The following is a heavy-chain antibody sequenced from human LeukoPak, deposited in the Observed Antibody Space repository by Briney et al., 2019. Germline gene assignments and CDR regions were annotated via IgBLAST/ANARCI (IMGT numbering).Heavy chain of an antibody. CDR3: ARDTLRGDGHNYDS. CDR2: IYYSGST. J-gene: IGHJ5*01. V-gene: IGHV4-61*01. D-gene: IGHD5-24*01. Sequence: SETLSLTCTVSGGSVSSKSYYWSWIRQPPGKGLEYIGYIYYSGSTNYNPSLKSRVTISVDMSKNQFSLKLSSVTAADTAVYYCARDTLRGDGHNYDSWGQGTLVTVSS. CDR1: GGSVSSKSYY.